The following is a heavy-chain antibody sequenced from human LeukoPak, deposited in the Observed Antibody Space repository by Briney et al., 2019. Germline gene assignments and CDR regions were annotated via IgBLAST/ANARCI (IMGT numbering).Heavy chain of an antibody. CDR3: ARFVLRIRGFDY. Sequence: SETLSLTCTVSGGSISSSSYYWGWIRQPPGKGLEWIGSIYYSGSTYYNPSLKSRVTISVDTSKNQFSLKLSPVTAADTAVYYCARFVLRIRGFDYWGQGTLVTVSS. D-gene: IGHD3-3*01. V-gene: IGHV4-39*01. CDR2: IYYSGST. CDR1: GGSISSSSYY. J-gene: IGHJ4*02.